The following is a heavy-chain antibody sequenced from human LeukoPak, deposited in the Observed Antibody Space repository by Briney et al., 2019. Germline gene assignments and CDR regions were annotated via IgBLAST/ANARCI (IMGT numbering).Heavy chain of an antibody. CDR3: ARDPDSSGWSSKDY. V-gene: IGHV3-74*01. Sequence: GGSLRLSCAASGFTFSRYWMHWVRQAPGKGLVWVSRIKSDGSSTTYADSVRGRFTISRDNAKNTLYMQMNSLRAEDTAVYYCARDPDSSGWSSKDYWGQGTLVTVSS. D-gene: IGHD6-19*01. CDR1: GFTFSRYW. CDR2: IKSDGSST. J-gene: IGHJ4*02.